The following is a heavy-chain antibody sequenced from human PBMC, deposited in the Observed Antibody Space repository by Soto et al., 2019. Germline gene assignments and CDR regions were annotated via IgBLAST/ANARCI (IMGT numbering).Heavy chain of an antibody. J-gene: IGHJ6*03. CDR3: ARLNYDFWSGYYTWGSYMDV. CDR2: IYYSGST. CDR1: GGSISSSSYY. Sequence: SETLSLTCTVSGGSISSSSYYWGWIRQPPGKGLEWIGSIYYSGSTYYNPSLKSRVTISVDTSKNQFSLKLSSVTAADTAVYYCARLNYDFWSGYYTWGSYMDVWGKGTTVTVSS. V-gene: IGHV4-39*01. D-gene: IGHD3-3*01.